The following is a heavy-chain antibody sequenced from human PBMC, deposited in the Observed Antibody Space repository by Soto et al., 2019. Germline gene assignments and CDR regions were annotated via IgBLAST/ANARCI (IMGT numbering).Heavy chain of an antibody. V-gene: IGHV3-23*01. CDR1: AFTFSRFA. J-gene: IGHJ5*02. D-gene: IGHD3-10*01. Sequence: EVQLLESGGGLVQPGGSLRLSCAASAFTFSRFAMSWVRQTPGNGLEWVSAICGGGDNTFYADSVKGRFTISRDNSKNTLYLQMNGLRVEDTAVYYCAKGLSGSGAYQWFDPWGQGTRVTVSS. CDR2: ICGGGDNT. CDR3: AKGLSGSGAYQWFDP.